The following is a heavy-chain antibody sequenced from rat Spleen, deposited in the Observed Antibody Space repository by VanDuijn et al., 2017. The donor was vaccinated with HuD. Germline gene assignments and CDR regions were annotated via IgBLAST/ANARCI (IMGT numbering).Heavy chain of an antibody. CDR1: GFTFSNYG. D-gene: IGHD1-12*01. CDR3: ASQRTMID. CDR2: ISFDGGRN. V-gene: IGHV5-29*01. Sequence: EVQLVESGGGLVQPGRSMKLSCAASGFTFSNYGMAWVRQAPAKGLEWVATISFDGGRNFYRDSVKGRFTISRDNAKSTLYLQMNSLRSEDTATYYCASQRTMIDWGQGVMVTVSS. J-gene: IGHJ2*01.